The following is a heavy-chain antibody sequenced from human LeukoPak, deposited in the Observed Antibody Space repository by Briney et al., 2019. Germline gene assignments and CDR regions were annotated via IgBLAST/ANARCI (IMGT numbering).Heavy chain of an antibody. CDR2: IYYSGST. CDR3: ARDGDYCDSSSCYSVWFDP. CDR1: GGSISTYY. D-gene: IGHD2-15*01. V-gene: IGHV4-59*12. Sequence: SETLSLTCTVSGGSISTYYWTWIRQPPGKGLEWIGYIYYSGSTNYNPSLESRVTLSVDTSKNQFSLKLSFVTAADTAVYYCARDGDYCDSSSCYSVWFDPWGQGTLVTVSS. J-gene: IGHJ5*02.